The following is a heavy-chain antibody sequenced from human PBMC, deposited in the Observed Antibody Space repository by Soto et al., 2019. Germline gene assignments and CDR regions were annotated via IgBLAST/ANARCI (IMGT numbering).Heavy chain of an antibody. D-gene: IGHD3-16*01. V-gene: IGHV4-4*02. CDR3: ARDYDGFDY. J-gene: IGHJ4*02. CDR2: ISHSGTV. Sequence: SETLSLTCDVSSVSITSSNWWTWVRQPPGKGLEWLGKISHSGTVNYNATLRSRVTISVDKPKNQLSLKLMSVTAADTAVYYYARDYDGFDYSGPGILVTVSS. CDR1: SVSITSSNW.